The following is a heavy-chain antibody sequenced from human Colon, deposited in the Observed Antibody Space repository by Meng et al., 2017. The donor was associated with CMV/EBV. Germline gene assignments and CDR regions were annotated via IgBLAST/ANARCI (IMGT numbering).Heavy chain of an antibody. CDR3: ARDVMLPDPFFDP. CDR1: DGSVDSDSDF. J-gene: IGHJ5*02. D-gene: IGHD2-2*01. V-gene: IGHV4-61*01. Sequence: SETLSLTCRVSDGSVDSDSDFWTCLRQPPGKGMEWIGYIHSSGNTDYNPSLKSRVSMSIDTSKNQFSLTLFSVTAADTAVYYCARDVMLPDPFFDPWGQGTLVTVSS. CDR2: IHSSGNT.